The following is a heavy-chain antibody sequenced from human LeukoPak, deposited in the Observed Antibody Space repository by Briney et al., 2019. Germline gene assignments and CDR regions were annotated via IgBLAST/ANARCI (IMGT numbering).Heavy chain of an antibody. CDR2: IYYSGST. J-gene: IGHJ2*01. Sequence: SETLSLTCTVSGGSISSSSYYWGWIRQPPGKGLEWIGSIYYSGSTYYNPSLKSRVTISVDTSKNQFSLKLSSVTAADTAVYYCARVSVSYWYFDLWGRGTLVTVSS. CDR3: ARVSVSYWYFDL. CDR1: GGSISSSSYY. D-gene: IGHD2/OR15-2a*01. V-gene: IGHV4-39*07.